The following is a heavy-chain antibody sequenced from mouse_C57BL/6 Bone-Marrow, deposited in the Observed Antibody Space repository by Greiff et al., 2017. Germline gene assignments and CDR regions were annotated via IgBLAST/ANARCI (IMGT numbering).Heavy chain of an antibody. CDR1: GFTFTSYA. V-gene: IGHV5-4*01. CDR3: ARGSISVE. J-gene: IGHJ2*03. D-gene: IGHD1-1*01. CDR2: ICAGGSYT. Sequence: DVQLVESGAELVKPGGSLKLSCAASGFTFTSYAMSWVHQTPGQGLEWVATICAGGSYTNYTENVKGRFTISRDNASNNQYMQLSHLKSEDTAMYYCARGSISVEWGQGTSLTAS.